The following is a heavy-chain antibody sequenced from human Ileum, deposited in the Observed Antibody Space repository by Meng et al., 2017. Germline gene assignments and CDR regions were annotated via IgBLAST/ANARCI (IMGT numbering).Heavy chain of an antibody. D-gene: IGHD6-13*01. J-gene: IGHJ5*02. V-gene: IGHV3-7*01. CDR3: ARRLAASNTGGSFDP. Sequence: GESLKISCAASGFTFSSYWMSWVRQAPGKGLEWVANIKQDGSEKKYVDSVKGRFTISRDNAKNSLYLQMNSLRAEDTAVYYCARRLAASNTGGSFDPWGQGTLVTVSS. CDR2: IKQDGSEK. CDR1: GFTFSSYW.